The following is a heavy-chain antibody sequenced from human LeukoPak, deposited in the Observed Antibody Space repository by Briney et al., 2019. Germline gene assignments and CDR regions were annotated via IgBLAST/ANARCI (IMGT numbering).Heavy chain of an antibody. CDR1: GFTFSSYA. Sequence: GGSLRLSCAASGFTFSSYAMHWVRQAPGKGLEWVAVISYDGSNKYYADSVKGRFTISRDNSKNTLYLQMNSLRAEDTAVYYCARTMGRYQLLDDSNGMDVWGQGTTVTVSS. J-gene: IGHJ6*02. CDR3: ARTMGRYQLLDDSNGMDV. CDR2: ISYDGSNK. V-gene: IGHV3-30-3*01. D-gene: IGHD2-2*01.